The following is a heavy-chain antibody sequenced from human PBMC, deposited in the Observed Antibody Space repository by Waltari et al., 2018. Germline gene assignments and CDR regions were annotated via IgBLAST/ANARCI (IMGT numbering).Heavy chain of an antibody. CDR2: INHSGST. CDR3: ARGLFVWSFDY. Sequence: TPGKGLEWIGEINHSGSTNHNPSLKSRGTITVDTSKNQFSLNFTSVTAADTAVYYGARGLFVWSFDYWGQGTLVTVSS. D-gene: IGHD2-21*01. J-gene: IGHJ4*02. V-gene: IGHV4-34*01.